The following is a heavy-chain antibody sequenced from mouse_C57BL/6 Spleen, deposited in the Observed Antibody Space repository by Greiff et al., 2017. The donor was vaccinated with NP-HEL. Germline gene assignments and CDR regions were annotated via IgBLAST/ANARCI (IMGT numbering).Heavy chain of an antibody. J-gene: IGHJ4*01. CDR2: IDPSDSET. V-gene: IGHV1-52*01. Sequence: QVQLKQPGAELVRPGSSVKLSCKASGYTFTSYWMHWVKQRPIQGLEWIGNIDPSDSETHYNQKFKDKATLTVDKSSSTAYMQLSSLTSEDSAVYYCARSNYESAMDYWGQGTSVTVSS. D-gene: IGHD2-5*01. CDR3: ARSNYESAMDY. CDR1: GYTFTSYW.